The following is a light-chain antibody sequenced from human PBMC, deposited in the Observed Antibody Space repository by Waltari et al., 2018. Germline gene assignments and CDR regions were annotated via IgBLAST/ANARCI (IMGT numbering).Light chain of an antibody. CDR3: QHYESLPVT. Sequence: EIVLTQSPGTLSLSPGERATLSCRASQSLRIYLAWYQQKPGQAPRLLIYHASTRATGIPDRCSGSGSGTDFSLTISRLEPEDFAVYYCQHYESLPVTFGQGTKVEIK. V-gene: IGKV3-20*01. J-gene: IGKJ1*01. CDR1: QSLRIY. CDR2: HAS.